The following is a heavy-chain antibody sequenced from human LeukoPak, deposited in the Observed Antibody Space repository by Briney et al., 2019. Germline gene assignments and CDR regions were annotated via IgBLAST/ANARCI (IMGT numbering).Heavy chain of an antibody. D-gene: IGHD3-3*01. CDR2: ISSSSSYI. J-gene: IGHJ6*03. CDR1: GFTFSSYS. CDR3: AREGFWSGYNYYYYMDV. Sequence: PGGSLRLSCAASGFTFSSYSMNWVRQAPGKGLEWVSSISSSSSYIYYADSVKGRFTISRDNAKNSLYLQMNSLRAEDTAVYYCAREGFWSGYNYYYYMDVWGKGTTVTVSS. V-gene: IGHV3-21*01.